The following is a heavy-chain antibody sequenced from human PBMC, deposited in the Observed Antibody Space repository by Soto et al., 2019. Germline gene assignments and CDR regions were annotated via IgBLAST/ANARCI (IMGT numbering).Heavy chain of an antibody. V-gene: IGHV1-3*05. CDR2: FNGGNGNI. Sequence: QVQLVQSGTEERKPGASVKVSCKALGYTFSTYAMHWVRRAPGQSLEWMGWFNGGNGNIKYSQKFEGRVTITTDTAANTAYMELNMLRSEDTAVYYGAQGYVRGGCLDYWGQGTLVSVSS. D-gene: IGHD3-10*02. CDR3: AQGYVRGGCLDY. J-gene: IGHJ4*02. CDR1: GYTFSTYA.